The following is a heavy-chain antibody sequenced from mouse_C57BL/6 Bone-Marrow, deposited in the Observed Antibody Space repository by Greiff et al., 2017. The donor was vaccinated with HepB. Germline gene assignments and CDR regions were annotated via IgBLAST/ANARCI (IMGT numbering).Heavy chain of an antibody. CDR1: GYTFTDYN. V-gene: IGHV1-18*01. CDR2: INPNNGGT. J-gene: IGHJ2*01. CDR3: ARTLYYGSPYYFDY. D-gene: IGHD1-1*01. Sequence: VQLKQSGPELVKPGASVKIPCKASGYTFTDYNMDWVKQSHGKSLEWIGDINPNNGGTIYNQKFKGKATLTVDKSSSTAYMELRSLTSEDTAVYYCARTLYYGSPYYFDYWGQGTTLTVSS.